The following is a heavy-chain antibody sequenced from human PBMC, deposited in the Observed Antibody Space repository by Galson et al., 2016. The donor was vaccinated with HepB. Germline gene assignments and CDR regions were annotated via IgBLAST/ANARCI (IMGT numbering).Heavy chain of an antibody. Sequence: SGAEVKKPGESLKISCQASGYSFISTWIGWARQMPGKGLEWMGIIYPGTSDTVYNPSFRGQVTLSADASTNTAYLHWGSLTASDPAMYYCARRVIMGEPDYWGQGTLVTVSS. D-gene: IGHD1-26*01. CDR1: GYSFISTW. J-gene: IGHJ4*02. V-gene: IGHV5-51*01. CDR3: ARRVIMGEPDY. CDR2: IYPGTSDT.